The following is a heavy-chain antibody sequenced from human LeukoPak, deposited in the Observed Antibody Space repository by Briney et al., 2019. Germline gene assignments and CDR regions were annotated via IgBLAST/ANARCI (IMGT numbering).Heavy chain of an antibody. J-gene: IGHJ3*02. CDR1: GFTFGDYA. Sequence: SLRLSCTASGFTFGDYAMSWVRQAPGKGLEWVGFIRSKAYGGTTEYAASVKGRFTISRDDSKSIAYLQMNSLKTEDTAVYYCTRDLGLDIVVVPAATAFDIWGQGTMVTVSS. D-gene: IGHD2-2*03. CDR2: IRSKAYGGTT. CDR3: TRDLGLDIVVVPAATAFDI. V-gene: IGHV3-49*04.